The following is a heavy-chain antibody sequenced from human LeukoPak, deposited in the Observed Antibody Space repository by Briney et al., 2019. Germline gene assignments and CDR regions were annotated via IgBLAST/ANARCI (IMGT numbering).Heavy chain of an antibody. Sequence: SETLSLTCAVYGGSFSGYYWSWIRQPPGKGLECIGEIHHSGSTNYNPSLKSRVTLSVDTSKNQFSLKLSSVTAADTAVYYCARSRGWLQSHPLGYSGQGTLVTVSS. CDR3: ARSRGWLQSHPLGY. D-gene: IGHD5-24*01. CDR1: GGSFSGYY. J-gene: IGHJ4*02. V-gene: IGHV4-34*01. CDR2: IHHSGST.